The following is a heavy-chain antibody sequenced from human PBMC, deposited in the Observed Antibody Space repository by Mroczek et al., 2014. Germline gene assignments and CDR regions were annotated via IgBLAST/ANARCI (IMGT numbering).Heavy chain of an antibody. CDR1: GGSISSGDYY. J-gene: IGHJ3*02. CDR3: ARDYVDTAMETRAFDI. D-gene: IGHD5-18*01. CDR2: IYYSGST. Sequence: QVQLQESGPGLVKPSQTLSLTCTVSGGSISSGDYYWSWIRQPPGKGLEWIGYIYYSGSTYYNPSLKSRVTISVDTSKNQFSLKLSSVTAADTAVYYCARDYVDTAMETRAFDIWGQGTMVTVSS. V-gene: IGHV4-30-4*01.